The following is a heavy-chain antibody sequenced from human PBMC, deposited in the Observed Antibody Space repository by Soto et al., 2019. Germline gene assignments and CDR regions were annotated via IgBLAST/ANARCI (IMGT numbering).Heavy chain of an antibody. CDR1: GGYISSSNW. CDR2: IYHSGST. Sequence: SETQSLTSAVSGGYISSSNWWRWVRQHPGKGLEWIGEIYHSGSTNYNPSLKSRVTISVDKSKNQFSLKLSSVTAADTAVYYCARAPMVRGVIKTPHYYGMDVWGQGTTVTVSS. CDR3: ARAPMVRGVIKTPHYYGMDV. D-gene: IGHD3-10*01. V-gene: IGHV4-4*02. J-gene: IGHJ6*02.